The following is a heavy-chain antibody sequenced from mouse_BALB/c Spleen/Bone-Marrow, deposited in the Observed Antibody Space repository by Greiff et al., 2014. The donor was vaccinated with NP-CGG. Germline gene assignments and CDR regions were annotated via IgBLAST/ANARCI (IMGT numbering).Heavy chain of an antibody. CDR2: IDPANGNT. J-gene: IGHJ4*01. CDR3: AGGWLPSYAMDY. CDR1: GFNIKDTY. V-gene: IGHV14-3*02. D-gene: IGHD2-2*01. Sequence: EVNVVESGAELVKPGASVKLSCTASGFNIKDTYMHWVKQRPEQGLEWIGRIDPANGNTKYDPKFQGKATITADTSSNTAYLQLSSLTSEDTAVYYCAGGWLPSYAMDYWGQGTSVTVSS.